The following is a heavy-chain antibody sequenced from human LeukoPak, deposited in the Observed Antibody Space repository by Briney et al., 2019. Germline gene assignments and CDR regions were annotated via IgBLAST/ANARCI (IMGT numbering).Heavy chain of an antibody. V-gene: IGHV1-18*01. J-gene: IGHJ4*02. CDR2: ISAYNGNT. Sequence: ASVKVSCKASGYTFTSYGISWVRQAPGQGLEWMGWISAYNGNTNYAQKLQGRVTMTTDTSTSTAYMELRSLRSDDTAVYYCARDRRIQLWPLGFDYWGQGTLVTVPS. CDR3: ARDRRIQLWPLGFDY. D-gene: IGHD5-18*01. CDR1: GYTFTSYG.